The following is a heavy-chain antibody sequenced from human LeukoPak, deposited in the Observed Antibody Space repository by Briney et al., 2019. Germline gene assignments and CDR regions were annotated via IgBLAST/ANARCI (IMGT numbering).Heavy chain of an antibody. V-gene: IGHV3-21*01. CDR1: GFTFSSYS. D-gene: IGHD2-2*01. J-gene: IGHJ3*02. Sequence: GGSLRLSCAASGFTFSSYSMNWVRQAPGKGLEWVSSISSSSSYIYYADSVKGRFTISRDNAKNSLYLQMNSLRAEDTAVCYCARSYCSSTSCYAFDIWGQGTMVTVSS. CDR2: ISSSSSYI. CDR3: ARSYCSSTSCYAFDI.